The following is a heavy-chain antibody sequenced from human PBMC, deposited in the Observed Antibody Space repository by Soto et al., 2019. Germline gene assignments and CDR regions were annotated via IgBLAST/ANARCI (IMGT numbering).Heavy chain of an antibody. CDR1: GFTFSNAW. Sequence: GGSLRLSCAASGFTFSNAWMNWVRQAPGKGLEWVGRIKSKTDGGTTDYAAPVKGRFTISRDDSKNTLYLQMNSLKTEDTAVYYCTRFYYDSSSNYYWGQGTLVTVSS. D-gene: IGHD3-22*01. CDR2: IKSKTDGGTT. V-gene: IGHV3-15*07. J-gene: IGHJ4*02. CDR3: TRFYYDSSSNYY.